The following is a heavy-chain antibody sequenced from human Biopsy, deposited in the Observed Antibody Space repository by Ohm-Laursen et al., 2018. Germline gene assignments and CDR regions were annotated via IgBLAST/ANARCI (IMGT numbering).Heavy chain of an antibody. CDR3: ARSRGSSGIATIYYYGMDV. D-gene: IGHD3-10*01. CDR2: ISSSSDNI. V-gene: IGHV3-21*01. CDR1: GFTLSSYS. Sequence: SLRLSCAASGFTLSSYSMNWVRQTPGKGLEWVSTISSSSDNIYYVDSVKGRFTISRDNAKNSLYLQMNSLRAEDTAVYYCARSRGSSGIATIYYYGMDVRGQGTTVTVSS. J-gene: IGHJ6*02.